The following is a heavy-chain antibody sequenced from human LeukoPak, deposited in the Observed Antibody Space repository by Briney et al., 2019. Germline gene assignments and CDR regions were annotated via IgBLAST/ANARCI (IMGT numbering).Heavy chain of an antibody. D-gene: IGHD2-8*01. V-gene: IGHV4-39*07. Sequence: SGTLSLTCSVSGDSISSNYYYWGWIRQPPGKGLEWIGSINYSGSTHYHPSLKSRVTISVATSKTQFSLKLSSVTAADTAVYYCAREYCTTTCYFDYWGQGMLVTVSS. J-gene: IGHJ4*02. CDR3: AREYCTTTCYFDY. CDR2: INYSGST. CDR1: GDSISSNYYY.